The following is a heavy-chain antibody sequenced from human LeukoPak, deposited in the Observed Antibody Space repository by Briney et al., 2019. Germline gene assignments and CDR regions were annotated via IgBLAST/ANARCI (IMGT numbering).Heavy chain of an antibody. CDR1: GLTFSDFW. D-gene: IGHD5-18*01. CDR3: ATGHSYGYDY. Sequence: HPGGPLRLSCAASGLTFSDFWMHWVRQPPGKGLVWVALVKGDGRTTIYADSVKGRFTISRDNAKNTLYLQMNSLRADDSGVYYCATGHSYGYDYWGQGVLVTVSS. J-gene: IGHJ4*02. CDR2: VKGDGRTT. V-gene: IGHV3-74*01.